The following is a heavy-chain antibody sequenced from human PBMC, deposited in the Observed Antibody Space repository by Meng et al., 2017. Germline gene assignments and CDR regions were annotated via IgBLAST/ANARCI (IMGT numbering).Heavy chain of an antibody. V-gene: IGHV1-69*13. CDR2: IIPIFGTA. Sequence: SVKVSCKASGGTFSSYAISWVRQAPGQGLEWMGGIIPIFGTANYAQKFQGRVTITADESTSTAYMELSSLRSEGTAVYYCARAIYCSGGSCYGVFDYWGQGTLVTVSS. CDR1: GGTFSSYA. CDR3: ARAIYCSGGSCYGVFDY. D-gene: IGHD2-15*01. J-gene: IGHJ4*02.